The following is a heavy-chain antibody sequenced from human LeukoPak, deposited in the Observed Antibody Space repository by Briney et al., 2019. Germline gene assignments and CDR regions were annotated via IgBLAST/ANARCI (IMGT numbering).Heavy chain of an antibody. V-gene: IGHV3-23*01. CDR1: AFTFSSYA. Sequence: GGSLRLSCAASAFTFSSYAMSWVRQAPGKGLEWVSAISGSGTSTYYADSVKGRFPISRDNSKNTLYLQMNSLRAEDTAIYYCAKDDSRGSGSSGWFDPWGQGTLVTVSS. CDR3: AKDDSRGSGSSGWFDP. CDR2: ISGSGTST. D-gene: IGHD3-10*01. J-gene: IGHJ5*02.